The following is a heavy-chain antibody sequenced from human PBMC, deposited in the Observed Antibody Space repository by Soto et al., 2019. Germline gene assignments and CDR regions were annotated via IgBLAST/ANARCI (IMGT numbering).Heavy chain of an antibody. CDR1: GGTFSSYT. V-gene: IGHV1-69*02. CDR3: ASFSPALYPNAALDI. J-gene: IGHJ3*02. CDR2: IIPILGIA. Sequence: SVKVSCKASGGTFSSYTISWVRQAPGQGLEWMGRIIPILGIANYAQKFQGRVTITADKSTSTAYMELSSLRSEDTAVYYCASFSPALYPNAALDIWGQGTMVTVSS. D-gene: IGHD2-2*01.